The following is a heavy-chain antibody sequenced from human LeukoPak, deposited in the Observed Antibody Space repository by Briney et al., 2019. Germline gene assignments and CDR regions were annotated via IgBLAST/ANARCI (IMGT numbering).Heavy chain of an antibody. CDR3: AKRGVVIRGLLVIGYHQEAYHYDF. CDR1: GITLSNYA. CDR2: ISERGGST. Sequence: GGSLRLSCVVSGITLSNYAMTWVRQAPGKGLEGVSYISERGGSTTYADSVKGRFTISRDTSLNTLYLQMNNLRAEDTAVYFCAKRGVVIRGLLVIGYHQEAYHYDFWGQGVLVTVSS. V-gene: IGHV3-23*01. J-gene: IGHJ4*02. D-gene: IGHD3-10*01.